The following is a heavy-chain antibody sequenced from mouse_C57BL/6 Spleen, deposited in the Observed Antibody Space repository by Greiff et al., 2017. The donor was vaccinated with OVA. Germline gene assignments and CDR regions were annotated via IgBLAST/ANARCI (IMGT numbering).Heavy chain of an antibody. Sequence: QVQLQQSGAELVKPGASVKLSCKASGYTFTEYTIHWVKQRSGQGLEWIGWFYPGGGSIKYNENLKDKATLTADKSSSTVYMELSRLTSEYSAFYFGARHEDLTGTDAMDYWCQGTSVTVSS. CDR2: FYPGGGSI. D-gene: IGHD4-1*01. CDR1: GYTFTEYT. J-gene: IGHJ4*01. V-gene: IGHV1-62-2*01. CDR3: ARHEDLTGTDAMDY.